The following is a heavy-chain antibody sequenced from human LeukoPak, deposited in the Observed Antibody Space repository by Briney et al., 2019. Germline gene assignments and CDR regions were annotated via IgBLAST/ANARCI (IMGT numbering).Heavy chain of an antibody. CDR2: IIPIFGTA. V-gene: IGHV1-69*05. J-gene: IGHJ6*03. D-gene: IGHD3-3*01. CDR3: ARADYDFWSGYPDIYYMDV. Sequence: ASVKVSCKASGGTFSSYAISWVRQAPGQGLEWMGRIIPIFGTANYAQKFQGRVTITTDESTGTAYMELSSLRSEDTAVYYCARADYDFWSGYPDIYYMDVWGKGTTVTVSS. CDR1: GGTFSSYA.